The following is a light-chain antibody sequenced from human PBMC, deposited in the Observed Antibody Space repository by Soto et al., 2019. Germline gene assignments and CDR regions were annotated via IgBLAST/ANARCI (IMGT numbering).Light chain of an antibody. Sequence: EIVMTQSPATLSVSPWGRATLSCRASQSVSSNLAWYQQKPGQAPRLLIYGASTRATGIPARFSGSGSGTDFSLTISSLEPEDFAVYYCQQRSNWPPEITFGQGTRLEI. J-gene: IGKJ5*01. CDR3: QQRSNWPPEIT. CDR1: QSVSSN. V-gene: IGKV3D-15*01. CDR2: GAS.